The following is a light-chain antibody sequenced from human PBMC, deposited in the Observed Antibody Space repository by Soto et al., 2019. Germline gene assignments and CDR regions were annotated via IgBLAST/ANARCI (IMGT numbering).Light chain of an antibody. CDR3: QQYGTSEII. CDR1: QIVTRSD. CDR2: YTS. J-gene: IGKJ5*01. Sequence: DIVLTDAPYTLSLSPLNRATLSFMSIQIVTRSDRACYQVKPGQAPRLVIYYTSSSATGIPDRFSGSGSVTDFTLTITRLEPEDFAVFYCQQYGTSEIIFGQGTRLEIK. V-gene: IGKV3-20*01.